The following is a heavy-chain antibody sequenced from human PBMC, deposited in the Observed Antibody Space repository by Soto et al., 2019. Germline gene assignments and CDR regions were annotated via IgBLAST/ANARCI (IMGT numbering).Heavy chain of an antibody. CDR1: GYTFTSYY. CDR3: ARGGGVGQFFYYYGMDV. J-gene: IGHJ6*02. D-gene: IGHD3-3*01. CDR2: INPSGGST. Sequence: GASVKVSCKASGYTFTSYYMHWVRQAPGQGLEWMGIINPSGGSTSYAQKFQGRVTMTRDTSTSTVYMELSSLRSGDTAVYYCARGGGVGQFFYYYGMDVWGQGTTVTVSS. V-gene: IGHV1-46*01.